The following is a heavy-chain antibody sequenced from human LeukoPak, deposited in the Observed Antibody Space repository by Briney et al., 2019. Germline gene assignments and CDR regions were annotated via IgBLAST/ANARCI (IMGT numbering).Heavy chain of an antibody. CDR2: INPNSGGT. D-gene: IGHD6-13*01. CDR3: ARSTPTRKTRPWEQQLIYYFDY. J-gene: IGHJ4*02. CDR1: GYTFTGYY. Sequence: ASVKVSCKASGYTFTGYYMHWVRQAPGQGLEWMGWINPNSGGTNYAQKFQGRVTMTRDTSISTAYMELSRLRSDDTAVYYCARSTPTRKTRPWEQQLIYYFDYWGQGTLVTVSS. V-gene: IGHV1-2*02.